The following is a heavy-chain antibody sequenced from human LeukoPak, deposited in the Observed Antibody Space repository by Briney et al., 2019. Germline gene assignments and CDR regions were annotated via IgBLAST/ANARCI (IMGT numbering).Heavy chain of an antibody. CDR2: ITDSGSA. CDR1: GGSLSGHF. Sequence: SETLSLTCAVSGGSLSGHFWSWMRQSPGRGLEWIGEITDSGSADYNPLFKSRVTISMETSKDQFSLKLSSVTAADTAVYSCARVLYFGGDGIRYYNGLALWGKGTTVTVSS. V-gene: IGHV4-34*01. D-gene: IGHD3-9*01. J-gene: IGHJ6*04. CDR3: ARVLYFGGDGIRYYNGLAL.